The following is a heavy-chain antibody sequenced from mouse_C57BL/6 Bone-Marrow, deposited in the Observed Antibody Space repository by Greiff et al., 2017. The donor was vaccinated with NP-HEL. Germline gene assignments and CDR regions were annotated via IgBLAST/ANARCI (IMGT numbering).Heavy chain of an antibody. J-gene: IGHJ2*01. Sequence: VQLQQPGAELVKPGASVKLSCKASGYTFTSYWMQWVKQRPGQGLEWIGEIDPSDSYTNYNQKCKGKATLTVDTSSSTAYMQLSSLTSEDAAVYYCARLVDYWGQGTTLTVSS. V-gene: IGHV1-50*01. CDR3: ARLVDY. CDR2: IDPSDSYT. CDR1: GYTFTSYW.